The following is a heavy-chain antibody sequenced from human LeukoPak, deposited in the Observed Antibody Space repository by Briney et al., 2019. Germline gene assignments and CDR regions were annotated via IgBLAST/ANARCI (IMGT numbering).Heavy chain of an antibody. CDR1: GYTFTSYD. D-gene: IGHD2-2*01. V-gene: IGHV1-8*01. CDR3: ARAGRAGYCSSTSCSPLFDC. Sequence: ASVKVSCKASGYTFTSYDINWVRQATGQGLEWMGWMNPNSGNTGYAQKFQGRVTMTRNTSISTAHMELSSLRSEDTAVYYCARAGRAGYCSSTSCSPLFDCWGQGTLVTVSS. CDR2: MNPNSGNT. J-gene: IGHJ4*02.